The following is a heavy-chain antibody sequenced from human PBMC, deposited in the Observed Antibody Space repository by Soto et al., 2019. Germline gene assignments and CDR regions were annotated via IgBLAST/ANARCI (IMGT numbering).Heavy chain of an antibody. J-gene: IGHJ4*02. CDR2: ISGSGGST. Sequence: EVQLLEAGGGLVQPGGSLRLSCAASGFTFSSYAMSWVRQAPGKGLEWVSAISGSGGSTYYADSVKGRFTISRDNSKNTLSLQRTSLRAEDKAVYYCAKDFVYDSSVDLPYFEYWGQGTLVTVSS. CDR3: AKDFVYDSSVDLPYFEY. D-gene: IGHD3-22*01. V-gene: IGHV3-23*01. CDR1: GFTFSSYA.